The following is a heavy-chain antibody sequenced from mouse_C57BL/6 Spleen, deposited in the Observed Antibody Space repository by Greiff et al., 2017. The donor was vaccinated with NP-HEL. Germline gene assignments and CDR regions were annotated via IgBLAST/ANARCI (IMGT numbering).Heavy chain of an antibody. CDR2: ISSGSSTI. CDR3: ARPGGTYWYFDV. CDR1: GFTFSDYG. V-gene: IGHV5-17*01. D-gene: IGHD4-1*01. Sequence: EVKLMESGGGLVKPGGSLKLSCAASGFTFSDYGMHWVRQAPEKGLEWVAYISSGSSTIYYADTVKGRFTISRDNAKNTLFLQMTSLRSEDTAMYYCARPGGTYWYFDVWGTGTTVTVSS. J-gene: IGHJ1*03.